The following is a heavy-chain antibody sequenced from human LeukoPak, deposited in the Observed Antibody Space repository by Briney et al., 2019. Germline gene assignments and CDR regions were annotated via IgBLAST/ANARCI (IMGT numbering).Heavy chain of an antibody. D-gene: IGHD4-23*01. V-gene: IGHV3-23*01. J-gene: IGHJ4*02. Sequence: GGSLRLLCAASGVTLSSYAMRWARQAPGKGVERVSGISGSGSGGNRYYADCVKGIFTSSRDNAKNSLYLQMNSLRAEDTAVYYCARGPRGYGGNSAPGPEYFDYWGQGTLVTVSS. CDR1: GVTLSSYA. CDR3: ARGPRGYGGNSAPGPEYFDY. CDR2: ISGSGSGGNR.